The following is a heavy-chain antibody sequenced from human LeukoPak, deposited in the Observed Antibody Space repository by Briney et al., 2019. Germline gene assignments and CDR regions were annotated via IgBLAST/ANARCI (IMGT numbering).Heavy chain of an antibody. CDR3: ARRRVGYSSSSRNSGYYYYMDV. CDR1: GFTFSSYW. J-gene: IGHJ6*03. Sequence: GGSLRLSCAAPGFTFSSYWMSWVRQAPGKGLEWVANIKQDGSEKYYVDSVKGRFTISRDNAKNSLYLQMNSLRSEDTAVYYCARRRVGYSSSSRNSGYYYYMDVWGKGTTVTVSS. D-gene: IGHD6-6*01. CDR2: IKQDGSEK. V-gene: IGHV3-7*03.